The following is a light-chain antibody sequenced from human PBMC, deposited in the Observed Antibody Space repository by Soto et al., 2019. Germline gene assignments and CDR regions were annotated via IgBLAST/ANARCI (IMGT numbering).Light chain of an antibody. Sequence: DIVMTQSPDSLAVSLGERATINCKSSQSVLYSSNNKKYLAWYQQKPGQPPKLLIYWASTRESGVPDRFSGSGSGTDFTLTISILQAEDVAVYYCQQYYSIPITFGQGTRLEMK. J-gene: IGKJ5*01. CDR3: QQYYSIPIT. V-gene: IGKV4-1*01. CDR2: WAS. CDR1: QSVLYSSNNKKY.